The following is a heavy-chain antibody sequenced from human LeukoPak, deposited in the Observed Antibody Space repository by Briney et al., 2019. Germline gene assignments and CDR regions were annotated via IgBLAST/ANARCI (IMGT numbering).Heavy chain of an antibody. J-gene: IGHJ4*02. CDR2: ISASGLTA. CDR1: GFIFNNSG. Sequence: GGSLRLSCAASGFIFNNSGMGWVRQAPGRGLEWVSAISASGLTAYYGDSVKGRFTISRDNAKNTLYLHMSSLRGEDAAIYYCTENTWGRGTRVTVSS. CDR3: TENT. V-gene: IGHV3-23*01.